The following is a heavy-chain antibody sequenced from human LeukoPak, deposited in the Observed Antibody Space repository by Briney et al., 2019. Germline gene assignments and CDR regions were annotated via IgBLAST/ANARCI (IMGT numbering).Heavy chain of an antibody. CDR3: AFEGYNYGYN. Sequence: SVKVSCKASGGTFSSYAINWVRQAPGQGIEWMGGIIPIFGTSNYAHKFQGRVTITADESTSTVYMELSSLRSDDTAIYYCAFEGYNYGYNWGQGTLVTVSS. CDR1: GGTFSSYA. D-gene: IGHD5-18*01. CDR2: IIPIFGTS. J-gene: IGHJ4*02. V-gene: IGHV1-69*01.